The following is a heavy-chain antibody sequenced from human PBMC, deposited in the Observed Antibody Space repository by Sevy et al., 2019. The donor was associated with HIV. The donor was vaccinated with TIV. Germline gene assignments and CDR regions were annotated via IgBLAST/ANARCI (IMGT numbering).Heavy chain of an antibody. CDR1: GFTFSSYG. J-gene: IGHJ5*02. D-gene: IGHD3-10*01. Sequence: GGSLRLSCAASGFTFSSYGMHWVRQAPGKGLEWVAVIWYDGSNKYYADSVKGRFTISRDNSKNTLYLQMNSLRAEDMAVYYCAREVTMVRGVIREENWFDPWGQGTLVTVSS. V-gene: IGHV3-33*01. CDR2: IWYDGSNK. CDR3: AREVTMVRGVIREENWFDP.